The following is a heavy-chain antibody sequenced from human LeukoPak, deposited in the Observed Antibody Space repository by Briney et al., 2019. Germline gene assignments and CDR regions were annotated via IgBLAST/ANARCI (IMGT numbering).Heavy chain of an antibody. CDR3: ARDPVLLWFGELLSHYFDY. CDR1: GYTFTSYG. CDR2: INAYNGNT. Sequence: ASVKVSCKASGYTFTSYGISWVRQAPGQGLEWMGWINAYNGNTKYAQKVQGRVTMTTDTSTSTVYMELRSLRSDDTAVYYCARDPVLLWFGELLSHYFDYWGQGTLVTVSS. V-gene: IGHV1-18*01. J-gene: IGHJ4*02. D-gene: IGHD3-10*01.